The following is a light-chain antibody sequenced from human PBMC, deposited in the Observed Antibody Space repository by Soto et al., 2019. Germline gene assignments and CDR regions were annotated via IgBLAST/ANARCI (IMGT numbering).Light chain of an antibody. V-gene: IGLV1-44*01. J-gene: IGLJ3*02. CDR1: SSNVGSNT. Sequence: QSVLTQPPSASGTPGQWVTISCSGGSSNVGSNTVNWYQQLPGTAPRLLINTDNQRPSGVPDRFSGSKSGASASLAISGLHSEDEADYYCQSYGNSNQVFGGGTKLTVL. CDR3: QSYGNSNQV. CDR2: TDN.